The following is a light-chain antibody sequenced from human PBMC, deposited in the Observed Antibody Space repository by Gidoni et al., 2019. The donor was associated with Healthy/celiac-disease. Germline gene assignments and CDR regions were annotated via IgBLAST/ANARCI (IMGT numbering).Light chain of an antibody. CDR3: MHALQTPGYT. Sequence: DIVRTQSPLSLPVTPGEPASISCRSSQSLLHSNGYNYLDWYLQKQGQSPQLLIYLGSNRASGVPDRFSGSGSGTDFTLKISIVEAEDVGVYYCMHALQTPGYTFGQGTKLEIK. V-gene: IGKV2-28*01. J-gene: IGKJ2*01. CDR1: QSLLHSNGYNY. CDR2: LGS.